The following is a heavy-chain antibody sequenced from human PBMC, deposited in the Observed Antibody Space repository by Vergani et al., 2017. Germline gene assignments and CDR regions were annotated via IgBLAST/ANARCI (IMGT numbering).Heavy chain of an antibody. CDR3: ARVMYRDEASTGYRLEGMDI. V-gene: IGHV4-4*07. J-gene: IGHJ6*02. Sequence: QVQLQESGPGLAKPSETLSLTCTVSGGSISSYYWSWIRQPAGKGLEWIGRIHISGSTNYNPSLKSRITMSVDTSKNQFSLKLSSVTAADTAVYYCARVMYRDEASTGYRLEGMDIWGQGTTVTISS. CDR1: GGSISSYY. CDR2: IHISGST. D-gene: IGHD3-9*01.